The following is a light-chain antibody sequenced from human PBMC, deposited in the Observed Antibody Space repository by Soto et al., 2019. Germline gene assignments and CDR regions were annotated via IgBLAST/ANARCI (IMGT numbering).Light chain of an antibody. CDR2: GVS. CDR1: QGISHY. V-gene: IGKV1-39*01. Sequence: DIQLTQSPSSLSASVGDEVTITCRASQGISHYLTWYQQKPERAPTLLIYGVSTLQSGVPSRFSGGGSGTDFTLTISNLQLEDFATYYCQQSYDAQFTFGGGTRVEIK. CDR3: QQSYDAQFT. J-gene: IGKJ4*01.